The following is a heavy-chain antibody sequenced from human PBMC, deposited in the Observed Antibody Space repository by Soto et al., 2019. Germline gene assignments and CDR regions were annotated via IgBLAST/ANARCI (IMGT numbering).Heavy chain of an antibody. CDR3: ALIAAAGTQPYYYYGMDV. D-gene: IGHD6-13*01. CDR2: IIPIFGTA. J-gene: IGHJ6*02. CDR1: GGTFSSYA. Sequence: SVKVSCKASGGTFSSYAISWVRQAPGQGLEWMGGIIPIFGTANYAQKFQGRVTITADKSTSTDYMELSSLRSEDTAVYYCALIAAAGTQPYYYYGMDVWGQGTTVTVSS. V-gene: IGHV1-69*06.